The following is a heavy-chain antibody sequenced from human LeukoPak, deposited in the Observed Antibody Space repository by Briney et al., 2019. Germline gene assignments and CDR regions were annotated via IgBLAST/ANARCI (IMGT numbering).Heavy chain of an antibody. V-gene: IGHV1-8*01. CDR3: ARDLYQLLGGYGMDV. D-gene: IGHD2-2*01. CDR1: GYTFTSYD. CDR2: MNPNSGNT. Sequence: ASVKVSCKASGYTFTSYDINWVRQATGQGLEWMGWMNPNSGNTGYARKFQGRVTMTRNTSISTAYMELSSLRSEDTAVYYCARDLYQLLGGYGMDVWGQGTTVTVSS. J-gene: IGHJ6*02.